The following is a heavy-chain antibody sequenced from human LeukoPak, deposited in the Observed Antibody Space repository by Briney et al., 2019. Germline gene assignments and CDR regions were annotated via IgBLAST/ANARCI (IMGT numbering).Heavy chain of an antibody. J-gene: IGHJ4*02. D-gene: IGHD4-17*01. Sequence: SETLSLTCTVSGGSISSGSYYWNWIRQPAGKGLEWIGRIYTSGSTNYNPSLKSRVTISVDTSKNQFSLKLSSVTAADTAVYYCARGYGDHWVDLGSFDYWGQGTLVTVSS. V-gene: IGHV4-61*02. CDR2: IYTSGST. CDR3: ARGYGDHWVDLGSFDY. CDR1: GGSISSGSYY.